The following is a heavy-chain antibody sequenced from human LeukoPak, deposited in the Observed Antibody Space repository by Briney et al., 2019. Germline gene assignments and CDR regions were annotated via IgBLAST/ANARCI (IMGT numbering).Heavy chain of an antibody. CDR2: IKEDGCIQ. CDR1: GFTFSSYW. D-gene: IGHD6-19*01. CDR3: ARDVWTGVAVSDY. J-gene: IGHJ4*02. Sequence: GGSLRLSCVASGFTFSSYWMTWVRQAPGKGLEWLANIKEDGCIQYYLDSVRGRFTISRDNAKTSVYLQLNSLRADDTAVYYCARDVWTGVAVSDYWGQGTLVTVSS. V-gene: IGHV3-7*01.